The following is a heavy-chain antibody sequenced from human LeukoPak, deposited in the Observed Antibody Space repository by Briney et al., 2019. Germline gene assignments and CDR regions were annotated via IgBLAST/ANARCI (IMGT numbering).Heavy chain of an antibody. D-gene: IGHD5-24*01. CDR1: GFTFSNYY. J-gene: IGHJ6*03. V-gene: IGHV3-11*01. Sequence: GGVLRLSCEASGFTFSNYYMSWIRQAPGKGLEWVSHIKGNGATTYYADSVRGRFTISRDNAKNSLFLQMNSLRVDDTATYYCARAGEMRYMDVWGKGTAVAVS. CDR2: IKGNGATT. CDR3: ARAGEMRYMDV.